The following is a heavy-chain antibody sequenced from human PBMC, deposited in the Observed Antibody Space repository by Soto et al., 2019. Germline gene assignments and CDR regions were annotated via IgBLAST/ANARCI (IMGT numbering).Heavy chain of an antibody. CDR1: GFNFNYYY. J-gene: IGHJ4*02. CDR3: AGMTVVPAYFDY. D-gene: IGHD2-2*01. CDR2: ISTSGNTI. V-gene: IGHV3-11*01. Sequence: GGSLRLSCAASGFNFNYYYLSWIRQAPGKGLEWISYISTSGNTIYYADSVKGRFTVSRDNAKNSLYLQMNSLRVEDTAVYYCAGMTVVPAYFDYWGQGTRVTVSS.